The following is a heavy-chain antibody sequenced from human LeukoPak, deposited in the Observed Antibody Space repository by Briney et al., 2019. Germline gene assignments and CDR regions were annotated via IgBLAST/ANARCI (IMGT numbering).Heavy chain of an antibody. Sequence: PGGSLRLSCAASGFTFSSYSMTWVRQAPGKGLEWVSSFTSSSRSIYYADSVKGRFTISRDNAKQSLYLQMNSLRVEDTAIYYCAKETTSFDPWGQGTLVTVSS. V-gene: IGHV3-21*01. CDR2: FTSSSRSI. CDR3: AKETTSFDP. D-gene: IGHD1-1*01. J-gene: IGHJ5*02. CDR1: GFTFSSYS.